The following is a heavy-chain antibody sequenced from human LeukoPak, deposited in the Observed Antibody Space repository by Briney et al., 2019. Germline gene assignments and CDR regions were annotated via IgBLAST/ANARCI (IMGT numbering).Heavy chain of an antibody. CDR1: GGSISSYY. CDR2: IYYSGST. CDR3: ARDQAAPGIAVAGTWYDYYYGMDV. D-gene: IGHD6-19*01. J-gene: IGHJ6*02. Sequence: SETLSLTCTVSGGSISSYYWSWIRQPPGKGLEWIGYIYYSGSTNYNPSLKSRVTISVDTSKNQFSLKLSSVTAADTAVYYCARDQAAPGIAVAGTWYDYYYGMDVWGQGTTVTVPS. V-gene: IGHV4-59*01.